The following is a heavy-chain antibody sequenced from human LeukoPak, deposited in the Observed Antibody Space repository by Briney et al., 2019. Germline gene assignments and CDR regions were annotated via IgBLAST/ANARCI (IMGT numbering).Heavy chain of an antibody. D-gene: IGHD3-3*01. Sequence: GGSLRLSCAASGFIFTNYFMSWVRQAPGKGLEWVASIKHDGSEKYYVDSVRGRFTISRDNTMNSLYLQMSSLRAEDTAVYYCATDRGWRTSGYYLYYFEYWGQGTLVTVSS. CDR3: ATDRGWRTSGYYLYYFEY. J-gene: IGHJ4*02. CDR2: IKHDGSEK. V-gene: IGHV3-7*01. CDR1: GFIFTNYF.